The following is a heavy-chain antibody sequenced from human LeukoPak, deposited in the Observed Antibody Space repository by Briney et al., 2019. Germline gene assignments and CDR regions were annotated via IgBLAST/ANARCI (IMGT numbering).Heavy chain of an antibody. CDR2: IKSKTDGGTT. Sequence: GGSLRLSCAASGFTFSNAWMSWVRQAPGKGLEWVGRIKSKTDGGTTDYAAPVKGRFTISRDDSKNTVYLHMNSLKVEDTAMYYCTTGEDHLDSRTWSDPWGQGTLVTVSS. D-gene: IGHD3-22*01. V-gene: IGHV3-15*01. J-gene: IGHJ5*02. CDR3: TTGEDHLDSRTWSDP. CDR1: GFTFSNAW.